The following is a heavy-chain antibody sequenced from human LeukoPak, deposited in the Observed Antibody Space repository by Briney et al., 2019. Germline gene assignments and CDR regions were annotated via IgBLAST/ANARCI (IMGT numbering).Heavy chain of an antibody. CDR1: GFTFSSYW. J-gene: IGHJ4*02. CDR2: IKQDGSEK. Sequence: GGSLRLSCAASGFTFSSYWTSWVRQAPGKGLEWVANIKQDGSEKYYVDSVKGRFTISRDNAKNSLYLQMNSLRAEDTAVYYCASVSPGWLALDYWGQGTLVTVSS. D-gene: IGHD6-19*01. V-gene: IGHV3-7*01. CDR3: ASVSPGWLALDY.